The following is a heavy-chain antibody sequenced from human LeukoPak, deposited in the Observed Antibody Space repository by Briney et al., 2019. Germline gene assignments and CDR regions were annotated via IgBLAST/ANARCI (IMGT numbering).Heavy chain of an antibody. D-gene: IGHD5-12*01. J-gene: IGHJ4*02. CDR2: IRYDGSNK. CDR3: ARKAYSGYESDY. Sequence: GGSLRLSCAASGFTFSSYGMHWVRQAPGKGLEWVAFIRYDGSNKYYADSVKGRFTISRDNSKNTLYLQMNSLRAEDTAVYYWARKAYSGYESDYWGQGTLVTVSS. CDR1: GFTFSSYG. V-gene: IGHV3-30*02.